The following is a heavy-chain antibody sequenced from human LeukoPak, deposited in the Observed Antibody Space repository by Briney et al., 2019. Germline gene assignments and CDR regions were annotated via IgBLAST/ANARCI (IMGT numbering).Heavy chain of an antibody. CDR2: ISWNSGSI. Sequence: PGRSLRLSCAASGFTFDDYAMHWVRQAPGKGLEWVSGISWNSGSIGYADSVKGRFTISRDNAKNSLYLQMNSLRAEDTAVYYCASYDILTGYWGRYYYYYMDVWGKGTTVTVSS. V-gene: IGHV3-9*01. D-gene: IGHD3-9*01. J-gene: IGHJ6*03. CDR3: ASYDILTGYWGRYYYYYMDV. CDR1: GFTFDDYA.